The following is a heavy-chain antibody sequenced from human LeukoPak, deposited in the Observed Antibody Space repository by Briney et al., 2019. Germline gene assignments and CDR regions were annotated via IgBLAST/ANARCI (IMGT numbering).Heavy chain of an antibody. V-gene: IGHV4-34*01. CDR2: INHSGST. J-gene: IGHJ5*02. CDR3: ARPLDNCGGDCPSHNWFDP. CDR1: GGSFSGYY. D-gene: IGHD2-21*01. Sequence: SETLSLTCAVYGGSFSGYYWSWIRQPPGKGLEWIGEINHSGSTNYNPSLKSRVTISVDTSKNQFSLKLSSVTAADTAVYYCARPLDNCGGDCPSHNWFDPWGQGTLVTVSS.